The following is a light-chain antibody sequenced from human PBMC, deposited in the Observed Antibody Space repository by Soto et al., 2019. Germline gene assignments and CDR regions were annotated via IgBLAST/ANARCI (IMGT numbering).Light chain of an antibody. V-gene: IGLV2-8*01. Sequence: QSVLTQPPSASGSPGQSVTISCAGTSSDVGGYNYVSWYQQCPGKVPKLMIYEVSERPSGVPDRFSGSKSGNTAFLTVSGLQAEDEADYYCLSYADTDYVFGTGTKAPS. CDR3: LSYADTDYV. J-gene: IGLJ1*01. CDR1: SSDVGGYNY. CDR2: EVS.